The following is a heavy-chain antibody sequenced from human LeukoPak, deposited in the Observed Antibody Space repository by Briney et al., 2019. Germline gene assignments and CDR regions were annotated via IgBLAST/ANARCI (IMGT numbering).Heavy chain of an antibody. V-gene: IGHV1-18*01. CDR1: GYSFTHYA. CDR2: ISTYNGDT. CDR3: ARDPSNTSGWYIYFDF. Sequence: VASVKVSCKTSGYSFTHYAISWVRQAPGQGLEWMGWISTYNGDTEYAQKLQGRVTMTSDTSTSTVYMELRSLRSDDTAVYYCARDPSNTSGWYIYFDFWGQGTLVTVSS. D-gene: IGHD6-19*01. J-gene: IGHJ4*02.